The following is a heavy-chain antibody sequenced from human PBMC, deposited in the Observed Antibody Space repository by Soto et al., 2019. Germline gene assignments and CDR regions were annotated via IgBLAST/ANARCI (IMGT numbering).Heavy chain of an antibody. V-gene: IGHV3-48*01. CDR1: GFTFSSYS. CDR2: ISSSSSTI. J-gene: IGHJ4*02. CDR3: ARAVGIWYFDY. Sequence: PGGSLRLSCAASGFTFSSYSMNWVRQAPGKGLEWVSYISSSSSTIYYVDSVKGRFTISRDNAKNSLYLQMNSLRSEDTAVYYCARAVGIWYFDYWGQGTLVTVSS.